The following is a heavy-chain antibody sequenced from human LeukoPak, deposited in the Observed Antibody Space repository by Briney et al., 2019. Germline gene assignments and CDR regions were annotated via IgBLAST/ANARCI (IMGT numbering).Heavy chain of an antibody. D-gene: IGHD3-22*01. J-gene: IGHJ4*02. CDR3: ASESSGHYFRFDY. V-gene: IGHV1-18*01. CDR1: GYTFTSYC. Sequence: GGSVKVSCEASGYTFTSYCISWVRQAPGQGLEWMGWISAYNGNTNYAHKVQGRFTMTTDTSTSTAYMELSSLRPDDTAVDYCASESSGHYFRFDYWGQGTLVTVSS. CDR2: ISAYNGNT.